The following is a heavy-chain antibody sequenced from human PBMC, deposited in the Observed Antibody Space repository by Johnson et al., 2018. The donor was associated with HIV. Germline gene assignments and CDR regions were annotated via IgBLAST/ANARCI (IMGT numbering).Heavy chain of an antibody. CDR3: AREWGGKWNMAFDI. Sequence: QVQLVESGGGVVQPGGSLRLSCAASGFTFSSYGMHWVRQAPGKGLEWVAFIRYDGSNKYYADSVKGRFTISRDNSKNTLYLQMNSLRAEDTAVYYCAREWGGKWNMAFDIWGQGTMVTVSS. CDR1: GFTFSSYG. J-gene: IGHJ3*02. CDR2: IRYDGSNK. D-gene: IGHD2/OR15-2a*01. V-gene: IGHV3-30*02.